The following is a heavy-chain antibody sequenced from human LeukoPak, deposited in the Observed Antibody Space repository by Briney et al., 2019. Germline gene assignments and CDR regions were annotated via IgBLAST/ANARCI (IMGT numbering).Heavy chain of an antibody. J-gene: IGHJ5*02. CDR3: AGLTMTAGWFDP. CDR2: IYYSGST. CDR1: GGSLSSYY. Sequence: SETLSLTCTVSGGSLSSYYWSWIRQPPGKGLEWIGYIYYSGSTNYNPSLKSRVTISVDTSKNQFSLKLSSVTAADTAVYYCAGLTMTAGWFDPWGQGTLVTVSS. V-gene: IGHV4-59*01.